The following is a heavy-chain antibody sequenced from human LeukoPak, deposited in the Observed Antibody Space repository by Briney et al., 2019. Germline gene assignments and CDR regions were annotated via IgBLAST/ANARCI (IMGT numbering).Heavy chain of an antibody. J-gene: IGHJ4*02. CDR2: IIPIFGTA. CDR3: ARGGDYYDSSGYPVPFDY. Sequence: ASVKVSCKASGGTFSSYAISWVRQAPGQGLEWMGRIIPIFGTANYAQKFQGRVTITTDESTSTAYMELSSLRSEDTAVSYCARGGDYYDSSGYPVPFDYWGQGTLVTVSS. V-gene: IGHV1-69*05. CDR1: GGTFSSYA. D-gene: IGHD3-22*01.